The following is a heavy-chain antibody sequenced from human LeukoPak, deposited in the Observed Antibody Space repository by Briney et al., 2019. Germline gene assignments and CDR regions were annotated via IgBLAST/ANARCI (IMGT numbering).Heavy chain of an antibody. CDR2: ISWNSGSI. V-gene: IGHV3-9*01. CDR3: AKEGGMATTWGINDAFDI. D-gene: IGHD5-24*01. CDR1: GFTFDDYA. J-gene: IGHJ3*02. Sequence: GGSLRLSCAASGFTFDDYAMHWVRQAPGKGLEWVSGISWNSGSIGYADSVKGRFTISRDNAKNSLYLQMNSLRAEDTALYYCAKEGGMATTWGINDAFDIWGQGTMVTVSS.